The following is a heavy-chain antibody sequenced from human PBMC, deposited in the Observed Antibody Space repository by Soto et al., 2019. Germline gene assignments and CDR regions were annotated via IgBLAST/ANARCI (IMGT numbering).Heavy chain of an antibody. D-gene: IGHD6-25*01. J-gene: IGHJ4*02. CDR2: MNPSNGNA. V-gene: IGHV1-8*01. Sequence: VASVKVSCKASGYTFITYDIHWVRQATGQGLEWMGWMNPSNGNAGYAQKFQGRVTMTRNTSISTAYMDLSSLRSEDTAVYFCARRKERSGPHYFDSWGQGTLVTVSS. CDR3: ARRKERSGPHYFDS. CDR1: GYTFITYD.